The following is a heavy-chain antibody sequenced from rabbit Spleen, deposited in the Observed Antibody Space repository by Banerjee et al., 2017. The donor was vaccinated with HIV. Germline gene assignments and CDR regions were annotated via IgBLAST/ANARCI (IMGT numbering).Heavy chain of an antibody. J-gene: IGHJ4*01. D-gene: IGHD4-1*01. Sequence: QEQLVESGGGLVQPEGSLTLTCTASRFSISSSYYMCWVRQAPGKGLEWIACIYTSTSSTWYASWAKGRFSISRSTSLNTVDLKLTSLTAADTATYFCARDLAGVIGWNFSLWGPGTLVTVS. CDR1: RFSISSSYY. CDR3: ARDLAGVIGWNFSL. V-gene: IGHV1S43*01. CDR2: IYTSTSST.